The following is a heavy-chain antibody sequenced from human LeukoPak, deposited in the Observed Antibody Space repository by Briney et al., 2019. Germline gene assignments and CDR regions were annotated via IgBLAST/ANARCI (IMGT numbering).Heavy chain of an antibody. CDR2: ISGSGSTI. J-gene: IGHJ6*04. D-gene: IGHD3-10*02. V-gene: IGHV3-48*03. Sequence: GGSLRLSCVPSGFTFSSFAMTWVRQAPGKGLEWVSSISGSGSTIYYADSVKGRFTISRDNAKNSLYLQMNSLRAEDTAVYYCAELGITMIGDVWGKGTTVTISS. CDR3: AELGITMIGDV. CDR1: GFTFSSFA.